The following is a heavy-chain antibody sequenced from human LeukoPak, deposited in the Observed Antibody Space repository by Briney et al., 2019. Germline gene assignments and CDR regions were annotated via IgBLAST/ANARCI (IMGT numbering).Heavy chain of an antibody. Sequence: ASVKVSCKASGGTFSSYAISWVRQAPGQGLEWMGGIIPIFGTANYAQKFQGRVTITADESTSTAYMELSSLRSEDTAVYYCARAKFQWELLHDAFDIWGQGTMVTVSS. V-gene: IGHV1-69*13. J-gene: IGHJ3*02. D-gene: IGHD1-26*01. CDR1: GGTFSSYA. CDR3: ARAKFQWELLHDAFDI. CDR2: IIPIFGTA.